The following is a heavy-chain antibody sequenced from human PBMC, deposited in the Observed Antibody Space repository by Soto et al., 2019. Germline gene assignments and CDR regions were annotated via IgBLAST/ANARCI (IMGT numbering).Heavy chain of an antibody. CDR2: VYHTGDT. Sequence: SGTLSITCGASDGPVARSDWLSWVRQSPSRGLEWIGNVYHTGDTNFNPSLQSRVTFSVDKSNNQFSLRLTSLTAADTAVYFCAREIVTAGGNNYFDPWGHGTLVTLSS. J-gene: IGHJ5*02. CDR1: DGPVARSDW. V-gene: IGHV4-4*02. D-gene: IGHD2-21*02. CDR3: AREIVTAGGNNYFDP.